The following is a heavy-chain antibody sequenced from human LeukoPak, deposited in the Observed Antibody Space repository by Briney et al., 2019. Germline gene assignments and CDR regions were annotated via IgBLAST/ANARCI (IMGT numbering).Heavy chain of an antibody. Sequence: GGSLRLSCAASGFTFSGYWMHWVRQAPGKGLVWVSRINSDGSSTSYADSVKGRFTISRDNAKNTLYLQMNSLRAEDTAVYYCARGRGNWNYGIFDYWGQGTLVTVSS. J-gene: IGHJ4*02. V-gene: IGHV3-74*01. CDR1: GFTFSGYW. CDR2: INSDGSST. CDR3: ARGRGNWNYGIFDY. D-gene: IGHD1-7*01.